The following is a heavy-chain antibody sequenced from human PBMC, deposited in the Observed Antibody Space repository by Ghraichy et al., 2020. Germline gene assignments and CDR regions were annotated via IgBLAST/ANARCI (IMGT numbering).Heavy chain of an antibody. CDR1: GGSISSYY. D-gene: IGHD3/OR15-3a*01. CDR3: ARDRGGLFGPQLGYAFDI. CDR2: IYYSGST. J-gene: IGHJ3*02. Sequence: SETLSLTCTVSGGSISSYYWSWIRQPPGKGLEWIGYIYYSGSTNYNPSLKSRVTISVDTSKNQFSLKLSSVTAADTAVYYCARDRGGLFGPQLGYAFDIWGQGTMVTVSS. V-gene: IGHV4-59*01.